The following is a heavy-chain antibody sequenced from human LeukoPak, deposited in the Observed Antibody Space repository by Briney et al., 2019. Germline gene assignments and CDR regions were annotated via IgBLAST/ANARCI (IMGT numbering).Heavy chain of an antibody. Sequence: ASVNVSCKASGYTFTSYAMHWVRQAPGQRLEWMGWINAGNGNTKYSQKFQGRVTITRDTSASTAYMELSSLRSEDTAVYYCARAHPYYYYYGMDVWGQGTTVTVSS. CDR1: GYTFTSYA. J-gene: IGHJ6*02. CDR3: ARAHPYYYYYGMDV. V-gene: IGHV1-3*01. CDR2: INAGNGNT.